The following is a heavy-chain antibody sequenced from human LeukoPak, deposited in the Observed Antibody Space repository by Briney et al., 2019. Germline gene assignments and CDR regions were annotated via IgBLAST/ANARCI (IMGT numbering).Heavy chain of an antibody. V-gene: IGHV3-30-3*01. J-gene: IGHJ6*02. CDR1: GFTFSSYA. Sequence: PGGSLRLSCAASGFTFSSYAMHWVRQAPGKGLEWVAVISYDGSNKYYADSVKGRFTISRDNSKNTLYLQMNSLRAEDTAVYYCARANYYGSGSYSYGMDVWGQGTTVTVSS. D-gene: IGHD3-10*01. CDR2: ISYDGSNK. CDR3: ARANYYGSGSYSYGMDV.